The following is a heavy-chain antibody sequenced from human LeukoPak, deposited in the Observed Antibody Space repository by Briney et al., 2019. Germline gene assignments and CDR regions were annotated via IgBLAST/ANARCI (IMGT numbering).Heavy chain of an antibody. J-gene: IGHJ5*02. V-gene: IGHV4-34*01. CDR3: ARGPRS. CDR2: INHSGST. Sequence: SETLSLTCAVYGGSFSGYYWSWIRQPPGKGLEWIGEINHSGSTNYNPSLKSRVTISVDTSKNQFSLKPSSVTAADTAVYYGARGPRSWGQGTLVTVSS. CDR1: GGSFSGYY.